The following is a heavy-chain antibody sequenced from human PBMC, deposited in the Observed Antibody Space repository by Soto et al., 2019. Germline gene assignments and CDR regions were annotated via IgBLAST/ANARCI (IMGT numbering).Heavy chain of an antibody. V-gene: IGHV4-59*01. CDR1: GDSISSYY. J-gene: IGHJ5*02. Sequence: QVQLQESGPGLVKPSETLSLTCAVSGDSISSYYCMWIRQPPGKGLESIGYLYYGRSANYNPSLRGRVPLSVDTSTNQCSLTLSSMSAADTAVYYCALRSMAVVPESWGQGTLVTVSS. D-gene: IGHD3-22*01. CDR3: ALRSMAVVPES. CDR2: LYYGRSA.